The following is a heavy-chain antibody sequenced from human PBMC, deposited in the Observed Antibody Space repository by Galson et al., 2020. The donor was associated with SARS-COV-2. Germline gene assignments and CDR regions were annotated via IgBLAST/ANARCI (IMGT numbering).Heavy chain of an antibody. Sequence: GESLKISCSAAGFTFSRYAMYWVRQAPRKGLEYVSAISRNAGSTNYADSVNGRFTISRDNSKNTLYLQMNSLKAEDTAVYYCVKAHVSGYYLDYYYMDVWGKGTTVTVSS. D-gene: IGHD3-3*01. CDR1: GFTFSRYA. CDR3: VKAHVSGYYLDYYYMDV. V-gene: IGHV3-64D*06. CDR2: ISRNAGST. J-gene: IGHJ6*03.